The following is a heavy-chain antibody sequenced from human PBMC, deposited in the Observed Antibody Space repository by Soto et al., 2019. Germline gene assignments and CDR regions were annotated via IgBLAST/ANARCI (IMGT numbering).Heavy chain of an antibody. J-gene: IGHJ6*02. CDR1: GFTFSDYY. V-gene: IGHV3-11*01. D-gene: IGHD6-13*01. CDR3: ARVRAAAVYYYYGMDV. Sequence: QVQLVESGGGLVKPGGSLRLSCAASGFTFSDYYMSWIRQAPGKGLEWGSYISSSGSTIYYADSVKGRFTISRDNAKNSLYLQMNSLRAEDTAVYYCARVRAAAVYYYYGMDVWGQGTTVTVSS. CDR2: ISSSGSTI.